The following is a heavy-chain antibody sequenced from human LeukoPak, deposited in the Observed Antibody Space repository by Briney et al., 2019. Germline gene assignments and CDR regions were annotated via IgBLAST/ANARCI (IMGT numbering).Heavy chain of an antibody. V-gene: IGHV1-2*02. CDR3: ARDRQGYYDSGSYYPLI. Sequence: ASVKVSCKASGYRFTGYYIHWARQAPGQGLEWMGWINTNSGGTNYAQKFQGRVTTTRDTSVSTAYMEVSRLRSDDTAVYYCARDRQGYYDSGSYYPLIWGQGTLVTVSS. CDR2: INTNSGGT. J-gene: IGHJ4*02. CDR1: GYRFTGYY. D-gene: IGHD3-10*01.